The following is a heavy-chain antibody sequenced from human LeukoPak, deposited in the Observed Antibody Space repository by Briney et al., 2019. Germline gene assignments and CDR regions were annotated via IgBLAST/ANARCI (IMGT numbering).Heavy chain of an antibody. D-gene: IGHD6-6*01. V-gene: IGHV4-4*07. CDR1: GGSISSYY. J-gene: IGHJ3*02. Sequence: SETLSLSYTVSGGSISSYYWSWIRQPAGKGLEWIGRIYTSASTNYNPSLKSRVTMSVDTSKNQFSLKLSSVTAADTAVYYCARVPPRQDYSSSSRWAFDIWGQGTMVTVSS. CDR2: IYTSAST. CDR3: ARVPPRQDYSSSSRWAFDI.